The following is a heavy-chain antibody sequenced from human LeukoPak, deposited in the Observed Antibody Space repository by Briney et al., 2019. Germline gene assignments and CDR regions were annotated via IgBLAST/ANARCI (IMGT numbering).Heavy chain of an antibody. V-gene: IGHV3-15*01. D-gene: IGHD2-15*01. J-gene: IGHJ4*02. CDR2: IKSRADGGTT. Sequence: PGGSLRLSCAASGFTFSNAWMSSVRQAPGKGLEWVGRIKSRADGGTTDYAAPVKGRFTISRDDSKNTLYLQMNSLETEDTGVYYCTKYCSGGSCYPYWGQGTLVTVSS. CDR3: TKYCSGGSCYPY. CDR1: GFTFSNAW.